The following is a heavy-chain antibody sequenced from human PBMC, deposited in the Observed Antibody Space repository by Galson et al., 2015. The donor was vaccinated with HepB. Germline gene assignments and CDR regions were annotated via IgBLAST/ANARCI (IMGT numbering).Heavy chain of an antibody. V-gene: IGHV3-74*01. CDR1: GFTLSNYW. J-gene: IGHJ6*03. CDR3: ARAEYYYYMDV. Sequence: LRLSCAASGFTLSNYWMHWVRQAPGKGLVWVSRINSDGSSTSYADSVKGRFTVSRDNAKNTLYLQMNSLRAEDTAVYYCARAEYYYYMDVWGKGTTVTVSS. CDR2: INSDGSST.